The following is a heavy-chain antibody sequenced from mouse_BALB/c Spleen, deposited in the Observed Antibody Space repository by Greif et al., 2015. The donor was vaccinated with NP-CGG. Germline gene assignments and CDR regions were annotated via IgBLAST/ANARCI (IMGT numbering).Heavy chain of an antibody. V-gene: IGHV14-3*02. CDR1: GFNIKDTY. J-gene: IGHJ1*01. CDR3: ARGVRLPRYFDV. D-gene: IGHD1-2*01. Sequence: EVQRVESGAELVKPGASVKLSCTASGFNIKDTYMHWVKQRPEQGLEWIGRIDPANGNTKYDPKFQGKATITADTSSNTAYLQLSSLTSEDTAVYYGARGVRLPRYFDVWGAGTTVTVSS. CDR2: IDPANGNT.